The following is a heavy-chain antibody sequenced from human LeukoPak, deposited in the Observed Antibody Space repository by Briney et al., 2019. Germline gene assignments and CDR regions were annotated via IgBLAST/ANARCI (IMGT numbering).Heavy chain of an antibody. J-gene: IGHJ4*02. CDR1: GFTFSSYS. CDR3: ARGLPGYAIDY. CDR2: ISSSSSYI. V-gene: IGHV3-21*01. D-gene: IGHD5-12*01. Sequence: GGSLRLSCAASGFTFSSYSMNWVRQAPGKGLEWVSSISSSSSYIYYADSVKGRFTTSRDNAKNSLYLQMNSLRAEDTAVYYCARGLPGYAIDYWGQGTLVTVSS.